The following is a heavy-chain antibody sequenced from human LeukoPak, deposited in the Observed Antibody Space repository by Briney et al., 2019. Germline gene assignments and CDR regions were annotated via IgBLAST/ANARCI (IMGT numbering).Heavy chain of an antibody. D-gene: IGHD2-2*01. J-gene: IGHJ5*02. CDR1: GGSISSYY. V-gene: IGHV4-59*12. Sequence: SETLSLTCTVSGGSISSYYWSWIRQPPGKGLEWIGYIYYSGSTNYNPSLKSRVTISVDTSKNQFSLQLNSVTPEDTAVYYCARVGLPALNWFDPWGQGTLVTVSS. CDR2: IYYSGST. CDR3: ARVGLPALNWFDP.